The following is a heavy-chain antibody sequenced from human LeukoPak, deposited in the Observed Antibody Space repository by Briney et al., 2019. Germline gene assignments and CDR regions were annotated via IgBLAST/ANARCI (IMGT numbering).Heavy chain of an antibody. D-gene: IGHD2-2*01. J-gene: IGHJ2*01. V-gene: IGHV4-59*08. Sequence: SETLSPTCAVSGGSIRNDYWSWIRQPPGKGLEWIGYIYYSGSTNYNPSLKSRVTISIDTSKNQLSLKLTSVTAADTAVYYCARHGGDLGYCSSSICYDDWYFDLWGRGTLVTVSS. CDR1: GGSIRNDY. CDR3: ARHGGDLGYCSSSICYDDWYFDL. CDR2: IYYSGST.